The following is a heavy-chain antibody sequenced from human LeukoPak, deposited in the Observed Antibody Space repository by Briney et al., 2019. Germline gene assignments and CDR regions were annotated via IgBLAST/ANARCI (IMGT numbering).Heavy chain of an antibody. V-gene: IGHV3-23*01. CDR3: ARASYCSNGVCYLVEY. J-gene: IGHJ4*02. Sequence: GGSLRLSCAASGFTFNSYAMSWVRQAPGKGLEWVSSISGGGDNTYYADSVKGRFTISRDNSENTLFLQMNSLRAEDTAVYYCARASYCSNGVCYLVEYWGQGTLVTVSS. CDR2: ISGGGDNT. D-gene: IGHD2-8*01. CDR1: GFTFNSYA.